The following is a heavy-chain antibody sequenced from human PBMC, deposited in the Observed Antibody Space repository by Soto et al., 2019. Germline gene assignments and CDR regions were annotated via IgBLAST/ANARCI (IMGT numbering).Heavy chain of an antibody. J-gene: IGHJ4*02. D-gene: IGHD3-10*01. CDR1: GFTFSHYW. Sequence: EVQLVESGGGLVQPGGSLRLSCAASGFTFSHYWMHWVRQAPGTGLMWISYINNDGNSASYADSVKGRFTISRDNAKNTLHLQMNSLIAEDTAVYFCVRSAGGLDYWGQGILVTVSS. V-gene: IGHV3-74*01. CDR3: VRSAGGLDY. CDR2: INNDGNSA.